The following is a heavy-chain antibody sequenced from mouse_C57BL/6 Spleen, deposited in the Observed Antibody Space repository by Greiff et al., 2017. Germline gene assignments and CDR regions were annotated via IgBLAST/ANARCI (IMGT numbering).Heavy chain of an antibody. CDR3: GRYKSCGSPWYCDV. D-gene: IGHD1-1*02. V-gene: IGHV7-3*01. CDR2: IRHKANGYTT. Sequence: EVKLVESGGGLVQPGGSLSLSCAASGFTFTDYYMSWVRQPPGKALEWLGFIRHKANGYTTEYSASVKGRFTISRANSQSILYLQKNALRAADGATFYCGRYKSCGSPWYCDVWGKGTTVTVSS. CDR1: GFTFTDYY. J-gene: IGHJ1*03.